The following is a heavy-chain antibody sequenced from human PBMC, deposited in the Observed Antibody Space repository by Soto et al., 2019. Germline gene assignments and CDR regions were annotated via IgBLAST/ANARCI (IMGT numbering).Heavy chain of an antibody. D-gene: IGHD6-19*01. J-gene: IGHJ4*02. CDR1: GFTFSSYW. CDR3: ARGARGGKWLDSFDY. Sequence: PGGSLRLSCAASGFTFSSYWMSWVRQAPGKGLEWVANIKQDGSEKYYVDSVKGRFTISRDNAKNSLYLQMNSLRAEDTAVYYCARGARGGKWLDSFDYWGQGTLVTVSS. CDR2: IKQDGSEK. V-gene: IGHV3-7*01.